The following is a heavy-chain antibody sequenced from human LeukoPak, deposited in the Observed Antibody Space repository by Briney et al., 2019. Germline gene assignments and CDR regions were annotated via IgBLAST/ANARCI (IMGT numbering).Heavy chain of an antibody. CDR2: INHSGST. CDR3: ARDPVLRFLYYFDY. Sequence: SETLSLTCAVYGGSFSGYYWSWIRQPPGNGLEWIGEINHSGSTNYNPSLKSRVTISVDTSKNRFSLKLSSVTAADTAVYYCARDPVLRFLYYFDYWGQGTLVTVSS. CDR1: GGSFSGYY. J-gene: IGHJ4*02. D-gene: IGHD3-3*01. V-gene: IGHV4-34*01.